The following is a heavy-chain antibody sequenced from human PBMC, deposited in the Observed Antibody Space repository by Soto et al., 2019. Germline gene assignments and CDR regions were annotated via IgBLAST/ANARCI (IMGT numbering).Heavy chain of an antibody. CDR2: ISGSGGST. CDR1: GFTFSSYA. V-gene: IGHV3-23*01. CDR3: AKALTGTRYYYYGMDV. Sequence: HPGGSLRLSCAASGFTFSSYAMSWVRQAPGKGLEWVSAISGSGGSTYYADSVKGRFTISRDNSKNTLYLQMNSLRAEDTAVYYCAKALTGTRYYYYGMDVWGQGTTVTVSS. J-gene: IGHJ6*02. D-gene: IGHD7-27*01.